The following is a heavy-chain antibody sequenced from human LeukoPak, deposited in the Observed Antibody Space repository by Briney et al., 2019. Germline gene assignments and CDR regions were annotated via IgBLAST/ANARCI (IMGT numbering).Heavy chain of an antibody. CDR1: GFTFGSYG. D-gene: IGHD1-26*01. CDR2: IRYDGSNK. V-gene: IGHV3-30*02. CDR3: ATSGSYHQYFDY. Sequence: GGSLRLSCAASGFTFGSYGMYWVRQAPGKGLEWVAFIRYDGSNKYYADSVKGRFTISRDNSKNTLYLQMNSLRAEDTAVYYCATSGSYHQYFDYWGQGTLITVSS. J-gene: IGHJ4*02.